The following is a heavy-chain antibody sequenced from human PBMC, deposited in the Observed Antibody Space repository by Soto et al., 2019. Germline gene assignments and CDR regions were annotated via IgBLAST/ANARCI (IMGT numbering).Heavy chain of an antibody. J-gene: IGHJ6*02. CDR3: ARLGFNYDFLIGYYNDTHYTDIDV. CDR2: IYPGDSDT. Sequence: GESLKISCMGSGYKVSTWHNFTSYCIAWVRQMPGEGLEWMGIIYPGDSDTRYSPSFQGQVTISADKSINSVYLQWSSLKASDTATYYCARLGFNYDFLIGYYNDTHYTDIDVWAQGNTVTVSS. CDR1: GYKVSTWHNFTSYC. V-gene: IGHV5-51*01. D-gene: IGHD3-9*01.